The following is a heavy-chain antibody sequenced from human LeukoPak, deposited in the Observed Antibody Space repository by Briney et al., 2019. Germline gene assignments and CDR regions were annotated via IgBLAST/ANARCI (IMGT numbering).Heavy chain of an antibody. CDR2: IYSGGST. CDR1: GFTVSSNY. V-gene: IGHV3-53*01. D-gene: IGHD6-19*01. Sequence: GGSLRLSCAASGFTVSSNYMSWVRQVPGKGLEWVSVIYSGGSTYYADSVKGRFTLSRDNSKNTLYLQMNSLRADDTAVYYCAGAFSGWSPKFWGQGTLVTVSS. J-gene: IGHJ4*02. CDR3: AGAFSGWSPKF.